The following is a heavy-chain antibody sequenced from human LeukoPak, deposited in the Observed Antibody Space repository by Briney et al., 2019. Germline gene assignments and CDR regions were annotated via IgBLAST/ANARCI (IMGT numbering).Heavy chain of an antibody. CDR1: GFTFSSYS. V-gene: IGHV3-48*02. J-gene: IGHJ4*02. Sequence: GGSLRLSCAASGFTFSSYSMNWVRQAPGKGLEWVSYISSSSSTIYYVDSVKGRFTISRDNAKNSLYLQMNSLRDEDTAVYYCARSYCSSTSCYPDYWGQGTLVTVSS. CDR3: ARSYCSSTSCYPDY. D-gene: IGHD2-2*01. CDR2: ISSSSSTI.